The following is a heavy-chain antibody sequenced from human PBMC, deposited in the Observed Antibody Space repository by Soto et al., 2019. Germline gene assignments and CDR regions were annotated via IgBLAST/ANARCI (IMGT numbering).Heavy chain of an antibody. CDR3: ARSNLDY. Sequence: SETLSLTCAVYGGSFSGYYWSWIRQPPGKGLEWIGEINHSGSTNYNPSLKSRVTISVDTSKNQFSLKLSSVTAADTAVYYCARSNLDYWGQGTLVTVSS. CDR1: GGSFSGYY. V-gene: IGHV4-34*01. J-gene: IGHJ4*02. CDR2: INHSGST.